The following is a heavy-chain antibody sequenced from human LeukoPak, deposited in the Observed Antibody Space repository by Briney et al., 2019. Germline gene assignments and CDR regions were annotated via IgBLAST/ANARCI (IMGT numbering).Heavy chain of an antibody. V-gene: IGHV1-69*13. J-gene: IGHJ4*02. CDR2: IIPIFAST. CDR3: ARGGSSSWYYYFDY. CDR1: GGSFSSYA. Sequence: ASVKVSCKASGGSFSSYAISWVRQAPGQGLEWMGGIIPIFASTNYAQKFQGRVTITADESTSTAYMELSSLRSEDTAVYYCARGGSSSWYYYFDYWGQGTLVSVSS. D-gene: IGHD6-13*01.